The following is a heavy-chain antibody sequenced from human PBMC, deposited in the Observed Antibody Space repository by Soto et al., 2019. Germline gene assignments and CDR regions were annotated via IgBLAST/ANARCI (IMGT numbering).Heavy chain of an antibody. CDR3: AKDRTSSGTPVRFAP. D-gene: IGHD1-1*01. CDR2: ISGSGSAT. J-gene: IGHJ5*02. V-gene: IGHV3-23*01. CDR1: GFTFGSYA. Sequence: PGGSLRLSCAGSGFTFGSYAMSWVRQAPGKGPEWVSAISGSGSATYYADSVKGRFTISRDNSKNTLYLQMDSLRDDDTAVYYCAKDRTSSGTPVRFAPWGRGTLVTVPS.